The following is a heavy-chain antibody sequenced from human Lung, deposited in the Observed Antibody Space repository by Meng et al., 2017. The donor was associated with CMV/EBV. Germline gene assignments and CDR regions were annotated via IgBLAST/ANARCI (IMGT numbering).Heavy chain of an antibody. CDR2: IRMDESDK. Sequence: GESXKISCAASGFSFTEYGMHWVRQTPDKGLEWVAFIRMDESDKFYGASVKGRFTISRDMSRKTLFLQINSLRTDDTGVYYCAKDDPVVAIWGQGTLVTVS. D-gene: IGHD2-15*01. CDR3: AKDDPVVAI. J-gene: IGHJ4*02. CDR1: GFSFTEYG. V-gene: IGHV3-30*02.